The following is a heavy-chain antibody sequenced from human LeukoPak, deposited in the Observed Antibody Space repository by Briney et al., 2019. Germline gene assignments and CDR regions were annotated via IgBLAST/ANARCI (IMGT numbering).Heavy chain of an antibody. CDR2: IKQDGSEK. Sequence: PGGSLRLSCAASGFTFSSSAMSWVRQAPGKGLEWVANIKQDGSEKDYVDSVKGRFTISRDTAKNSLYLQINSLRAEDTAVYYCARIKSQGVVVPLLRSTYYFDYWGQGTLVTVSS. CDR1: GFTFSSSA. V-gene: IGHV3-7*01. CDR3: ARIKSQGVVVPLLRSTYYFDY. J-gene: IGHJ4*02. D-gene: IGHD2-21*01.